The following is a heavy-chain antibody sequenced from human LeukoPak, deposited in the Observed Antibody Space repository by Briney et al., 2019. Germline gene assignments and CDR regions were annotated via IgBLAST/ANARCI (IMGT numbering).Heavy chain of an antibody. CDR2: INPNSGGT. V-gene: IGHV1-2*02. CDR1: GYTFTGYY. CDR3: AREAGIAARGGNAFDI. Sequence: ASVKVSCKASGYTFTGYYMHWVRQAPGQGLEWMGWINPNSGGTNYAQKFQGRATMTRDTSISTAYMELSRLRSDDTAVYYCAREAGIAARGGNAFDIWGQGTMVTVSS. J-gene: IGHJ3*02. D-gene: IGHD6-6*01.